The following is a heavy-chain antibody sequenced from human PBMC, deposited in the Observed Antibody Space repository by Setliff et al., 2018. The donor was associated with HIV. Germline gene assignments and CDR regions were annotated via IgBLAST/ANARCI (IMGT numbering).Heavy chain of an antibody. CDR3: ARDRGVRGANDAFNI. V-gene: IGHV7-4-1*02. CDR2: INTYTANP. Sequence: ASVKVSCKAFGYTFTSYALNWVRQAPGQGLEWMGWINTYTANPMYAQGFTGRFVFSLDTSVGTAYLQISSLKAEDTALYYCARDRGVRGANDAFNIWGLGTMVTVSS. CDR1: GYTFTSYA. D-gene: IGHD3-10*01. J-gene: IGHJ3*02.